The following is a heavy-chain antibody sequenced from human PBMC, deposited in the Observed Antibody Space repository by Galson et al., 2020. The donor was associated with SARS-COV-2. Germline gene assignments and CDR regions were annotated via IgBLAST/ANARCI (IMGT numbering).Heavy chain of an antibody. D-gene: IGHD5-18*01. CDR3: ARARDRALYYYGMDV. J-gene: IGHJ6*02. V-gene: IGHV3-30-3*01. CDR1: GFTFSSYA. CDR2: ISYDGSNK. Sequence: GGSLRLSCAASGFTFSSYAMHWVRQAPGKGLEWVAVISYDGSNKYYADSVKGRFTISRDNSKNTLYLQMNSLRAEDTAVYYCARARDRALYYYGMDVWGQGTTVTVSS.